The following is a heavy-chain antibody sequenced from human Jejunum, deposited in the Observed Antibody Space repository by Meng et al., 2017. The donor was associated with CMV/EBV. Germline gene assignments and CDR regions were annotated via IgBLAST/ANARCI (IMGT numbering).Heavy chain of an antibody. Sequence: LSLSCTVSGASISSYYWSWIRQPPGKGLEWIGYIYYSGSTNYNPSLKSRATISADMSKNQFSLKLRSVTAADTAVYYCAKVDGPWGQGTLVTVSS. D-gene: IGHD2-2*03. V-gene: IGHV4-59*01. J-gene: IGHJ5*02. CDR2: IYYSGST. CDR3: AKVDGP. CDR1: GASISSYY.